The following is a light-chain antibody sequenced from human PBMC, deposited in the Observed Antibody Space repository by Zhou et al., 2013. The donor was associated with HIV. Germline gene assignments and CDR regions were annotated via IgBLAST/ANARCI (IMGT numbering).Light chain of an antibody. CDR3: QQSYSSPVT. CDR1: QSIGSY. CDR2: AAS. J-gene: IGKJ5*01. Sequence: DIQMTQSPSSLSASVGDRVTITCRASQSIGSYLNWYLQKPGKAPNLLIYAASSLQSGVPSRFSGGGSGTAFTLTITGLQADDFGTYYCQQSYSSPVTFAQGTRL. V-gene: IGKV1-39*01.